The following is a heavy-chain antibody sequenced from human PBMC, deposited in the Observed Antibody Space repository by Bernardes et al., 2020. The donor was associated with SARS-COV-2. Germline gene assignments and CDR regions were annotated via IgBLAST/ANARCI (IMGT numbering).Heavy chain of an antibody. J-gene: IGHJ4*02. V-gene: IGHV4-34*01. CDR3: ARTEGIAHDDY. Sequence: SETLSLTCAVYGGSFSGYYWSWIRQPPGKGLEWIGEINHIESTNYNPSLKSRVTISVDTSKNQFSLKLSSVTAADTAVYYCARTEGIAHDDYWGQGTLVTVSS. CDR1: GGSFSGYY. CDR2: INHIEST. D-gene: IGHD6-13*01.